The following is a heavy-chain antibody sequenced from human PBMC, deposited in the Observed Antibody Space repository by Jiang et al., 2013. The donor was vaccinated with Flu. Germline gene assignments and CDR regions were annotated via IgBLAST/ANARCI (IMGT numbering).Heavy chain of an antibody. CDR3: ARDGGFGNFYFDY. CDR1: GFTFSSYE. V-gene: IGHV3-48*03. J-gene: IGHJ4*02. D-gene: IGHD3-10*01. Sequence: QLLESGGGLVQPGGSLRLSCEASGFTFSSYEMNWVRQAPGKGLEWVSYISTSGRTIYYADSVKGRFTISRDNAKNSLYLQMNSLRAEDTAVYYCARDGGFGNFYFDYWGQGTLVTVSS. CDR2: ISTSGRTI.